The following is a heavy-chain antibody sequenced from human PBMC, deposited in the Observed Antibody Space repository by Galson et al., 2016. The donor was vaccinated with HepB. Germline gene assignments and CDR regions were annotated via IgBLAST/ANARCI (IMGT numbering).Heavy chain of an antibody. CDR2: ISGSGATI. CDR3: AKDSWWVPGVIIDFDD. D-gene: IGHD3-10*01. V-gene: IGHV3-23*01. CDR1: GFYFYSYA. Sequence: SLRLSCATSGFYFYSYALSWVRRAPGKGLEWISTISGSGATIYYAVSVNGRFSISKDSSQDVLYLQMNSLRVEDTAMYYCAKDSWWVPGVIIDFDDWGQGTLVTVSS. J-gene: IGHJ4*02.